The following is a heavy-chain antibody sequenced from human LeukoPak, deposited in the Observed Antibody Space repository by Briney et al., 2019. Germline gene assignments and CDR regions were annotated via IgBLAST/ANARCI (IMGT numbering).Heavy chain of an antibody. CDR3: ARAFYSSSSGGGNYFDY. V-gene: IGHV1-8*01. Sequence: GASVKVSCTPSGYTFTSFDINWVRQAPGQGLEWMGYLNPNNGTTGYAQKFQGRVTLTRDNSRGTAYMEGNSLKADDTAIYFCARAFYSSSSGGGNYFDYWGLGTMVTVSS. CDR2: LNPNNGTT. CDR1: GYTFTSFD. D-gene: IGHD6-6*01. J-gene: IGHJ4*01.